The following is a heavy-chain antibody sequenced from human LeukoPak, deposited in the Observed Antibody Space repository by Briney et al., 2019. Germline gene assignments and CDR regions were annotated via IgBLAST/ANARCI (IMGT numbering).Heavy chain of an antibody. Sequence: ASVKVSCKASGGTFSSYAISWVRQAPGQGLEWMGIINPSGGSTSYAQKFQGRVTMTRDMSTSTVYMELSRLRSDDTAVYYCARSTTPNENEYFEHWGQGTLVTVSS. CDR1: GGTFSSYA. CDR2: INPSGGST. D-gene: IGHD2/OR15-2a*01. CDR3: ARSTTPNENEYFEH. J-gene: IGHJ1*01. V-gene: IGHV1-46*01.